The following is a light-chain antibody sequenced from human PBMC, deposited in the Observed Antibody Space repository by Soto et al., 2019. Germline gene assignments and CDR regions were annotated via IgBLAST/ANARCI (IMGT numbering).Light chain of an antibody. J-gene: IGKJ5*01. V-gene: IGKV1-16*01. CDR1: QSISRY. CDR3: QQFRSFPIT. CDR2: FAS. Sequence: DIQMTQSPSYLSASVGDRVTITCRASQSISRYLNWYQQKPEKAPKSLIYFASTLQSGVPSRFSASGAGTDFTRTISSPQPEDFATYYCQQFRSFPITFGQGTRLEIK.